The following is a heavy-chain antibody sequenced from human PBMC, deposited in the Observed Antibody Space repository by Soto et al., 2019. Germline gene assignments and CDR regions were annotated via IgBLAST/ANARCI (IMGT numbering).Heavy chain of an antibody. CDR2: IIPIFGTA. D-gene: IGHD6-6*01. Sequence: QVQLVQSGAEVKKPGSSVKVSCKASGGTFSSYAISWVRQAPGQGLEWMGGIIPIFGTANYAQKFQGRVTLTADESTSTAYMRLSRLRSEDTAVYYCARGGDSSSPTNYYYYYGMDVWGEGPTVTVSS. J-gene: IGHJ6*04. V-gene: IGHV1-69*01. CDR1: GGTFSSYA. CDR3: ARGGDSSSPTNYYYYYGMDV.